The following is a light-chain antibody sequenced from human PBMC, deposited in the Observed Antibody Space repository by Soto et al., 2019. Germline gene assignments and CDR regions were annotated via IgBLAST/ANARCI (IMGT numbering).Light chain of an antibody. Sequence: SYELTQPPSVSVAPGQTARITCGRKNIGRRSVHWYQQKPGQAPVLVVSDDTARPSGIPERFFGSTSGSTATLSISTVEAGDEADYYCQVWDSVSDHVVFGGGTKVTVL. J-gene: IGLJ2*01. CDR1: NIGRRS. V-gene: IGLV3-21*02. CDR3: QVWDSVSDHVV. CDR2: DDT.